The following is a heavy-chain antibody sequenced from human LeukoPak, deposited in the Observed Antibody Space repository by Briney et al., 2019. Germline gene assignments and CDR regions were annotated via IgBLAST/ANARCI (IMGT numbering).Heavy chain of an antibody. J-gene: IGHJ5*02. CDR3: ARDPSGLLWFGEFQNWFDP. Sequence: SVKVSCKASGGTFSSYAISWVRQAPGQGLEWMGRIIPIFGTANYAQKFQGRVTITTDESKSTAYMELSSLRSEDTAVYYCARDPSGLLWFGEFQNWFDPWGQGTLVTVSS. CDR1: GGTFSSYA. V-gene: IGHV1-69*05. CDR2: IIPIFGTA. D-gene: IGHD3-10*01.